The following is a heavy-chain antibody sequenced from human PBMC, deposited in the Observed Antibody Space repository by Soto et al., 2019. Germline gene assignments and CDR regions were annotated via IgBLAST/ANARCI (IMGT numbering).Heavy chain of an antibody. V-gene: IGHV1-69*06. CDR3: ARTEVVTAIQAYYGMDV. J-gene: IGHJ6*02. D-gene: IGHD2-21*02. Sequence: QVQLVQSGAEVKKPGSSVKVSCKASGGTFSSYAISWVRQAPGQGLEWMGGIIPIFGTANYAQKFQGRVTITADKSTSTAYMELSILRSEDTAVYYCARTEVVTAIQAYYGMDVWCQGATVTVSS. CDR2: IIPIFGTA. CDR1: GGTFSSYA.